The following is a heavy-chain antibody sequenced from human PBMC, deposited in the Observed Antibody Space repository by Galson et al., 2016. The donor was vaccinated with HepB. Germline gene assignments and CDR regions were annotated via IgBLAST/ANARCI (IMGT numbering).Heavy chain of an antibody. D-gene: IGHD2-2*01. CDR1: GFTFNNYG. CDR3: VQGSTAPAV. CDR2: ISRSGDST. J-gene: IGHJ6*04. Sequence: SLRLSCAASGFTFNNYGMTWVRQAPGKGLEIVSSISRSGDSTDYADSVKGRFTISRDNSKNTLSLQMNSLTADDTAIYSCVQGSTAPAVWGKGTTVTVSS. V-gene: IGHV3-23*01.